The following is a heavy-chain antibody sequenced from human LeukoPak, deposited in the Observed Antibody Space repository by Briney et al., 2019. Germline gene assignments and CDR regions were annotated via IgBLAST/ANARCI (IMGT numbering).Heavy chain of an antibody. CDR3: ARYNYDSSLSFDY. J-gene: IGHJ4*02. CDR2: ISGSGGST. V-gene: IGHV3-23*01. D-gene: IGHD1-1*01. CDR1: GFTFSSYA. Sequence: GGSLRLSCAASGFTFSSYAMSWVRQAPGKGLEWVSAISGSGGSTYYADSVKGRFTISRDNTKDSLYLQMNSLRAEDTAVYYCARYNYDSSLSFDYWGQGTLVTGSS.